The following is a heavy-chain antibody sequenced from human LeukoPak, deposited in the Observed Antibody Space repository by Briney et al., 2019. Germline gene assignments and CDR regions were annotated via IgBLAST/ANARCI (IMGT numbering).Heavy chain of an antibody. Sequence: GGSLRLSCAASGFTFSSYAMSWVRQAPGKGLEWVSAIGTAGDTYYPGSVKGRFTISRENAKNSLYLQMNSLRAEDTAVYYCAAVSYYDSSGYYWGQGTLVTVSS. CDR1: GFTFSSYA. D-gene: IGHD3-22*01. CDR2: IGTAGDT. CDR3: AAVSYYDSSGYY. J-gene: IGHJ4*02. V-gene: IGHV3-13*01.